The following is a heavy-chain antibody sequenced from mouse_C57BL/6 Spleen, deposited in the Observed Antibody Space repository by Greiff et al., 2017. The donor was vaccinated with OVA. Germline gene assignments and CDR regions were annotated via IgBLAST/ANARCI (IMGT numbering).Heavy chain of an antibody. Sequence: QVQLKESGAELVRPGSSVKLSCKASGYTFTSYWMHWVKQRPIQGLEWIGNIDPSDSETHYNQKFKDKATLTVDKSSSTAYMQLSSLTSEDSAVYYCAREGNGNWDFDYWGQGTTLTVSS. CDR1: GYTFTSYW. D-gene: IGHD2-1*01. CDR3: AREGNGNWDFDY. V-gene: IGHV1-52*01. J-gene: IGHJ2*01. CDR2: IDPSDSET.